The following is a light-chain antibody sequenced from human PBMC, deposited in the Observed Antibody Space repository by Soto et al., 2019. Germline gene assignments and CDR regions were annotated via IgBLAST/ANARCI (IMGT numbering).Light chain of an antibody. CDR3: QQYGSSPWYA. Sequence: EIVLTQSPGTLSLSPGERATLSCRASQSVSSSYLAWYQQKPGQAPRLLIYDASSRATGISDMFSGSGSGTDFTLIISRLEAEGFAVYYCQQYGSSPWYAFGQGTKLEIK. J-gene: IGKJ2*01. V-gene: IGKV3-20*01. CDR2: DAS. CDR1: QSVSSSY.